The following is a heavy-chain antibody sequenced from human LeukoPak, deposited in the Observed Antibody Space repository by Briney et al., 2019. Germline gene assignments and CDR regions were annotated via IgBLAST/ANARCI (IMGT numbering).Heavy chain of an antibody. CDR2: IYNSGSI. CDR1: GGSISSYY. D-gene: IGHD6-13*01. V-gene: IGHV4-59*01. CDR3: ARVGQQLVHWFDP. Sequence: PSETLSLTCTVSGGSISSYYWSWIRQPPGKGLEGIGYIYNSGSINYNPSLKSRVTISVDTSKNQFSLKLSSVTAADTAVYYCARVGQQLVHWFDPWGQGTLVTVSS. J-gene: IGHJ5*02.